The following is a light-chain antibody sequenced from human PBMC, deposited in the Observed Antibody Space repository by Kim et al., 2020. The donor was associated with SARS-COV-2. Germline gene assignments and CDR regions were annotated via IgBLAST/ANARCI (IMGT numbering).Light chain of an antibody. J-gene: IGLJ3*02. V-gene: IGLV4-69*01. CDR2: VNSDGSH. CDR3: QTWGTGGV. Sequence: GASVKLTCTLSSGHSSYAIAWHQQQPGKGPRYLMKVNSDGSHSKGDGIPDRFSGSSSGAERYLTISSLQSEDEADYYCQTWGTGGVFGGGTQLTVL. CDR1: SGHSSYA.